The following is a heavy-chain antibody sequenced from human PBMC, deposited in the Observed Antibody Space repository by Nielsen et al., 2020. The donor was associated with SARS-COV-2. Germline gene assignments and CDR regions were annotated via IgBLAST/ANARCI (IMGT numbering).Heavy chain of an antibody. V-gene: IGHV5-10-1*01. CDR2: IYPSDSYT. CDR1: GYSFTSYW. D-gene: IGHD5-12*01. J-gene: IGHJ6*02. Sequence: GESLKISCKGSGYSFTSYWISWVRQMPGKGLEWMGRIYPSDSYTNYSPSFQGHVTISADKSISTAYLQWSSLKASDTAMYYCAKSSGYDAYYYYGMDVWGQGTTVTVSS. CDR3: AKSSGYDAYYYYGMDV.